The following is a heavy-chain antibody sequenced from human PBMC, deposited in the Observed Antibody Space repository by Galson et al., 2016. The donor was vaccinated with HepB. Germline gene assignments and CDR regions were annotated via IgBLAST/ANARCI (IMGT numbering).Heavy chain of an antibody. J-gene: IGHJ6*02. CDR1: GYNFSEYY. V-gene: IGHV1-69-2*01. D-gene: IGHD5-18*01. CDR2: VDPEDGET. CDR3: AKIRGYSPYYDDGMDV. Sequence: VKVSCKVSGYNFSEYYIHWVQQPPGKGLGWMGLVDPEDGETKYAEKFQGRVTITADTSMETVYMDLSSLTSDDTAVYYCAKIRGYSPYYDDGMDVWGQGTTVTVSS.